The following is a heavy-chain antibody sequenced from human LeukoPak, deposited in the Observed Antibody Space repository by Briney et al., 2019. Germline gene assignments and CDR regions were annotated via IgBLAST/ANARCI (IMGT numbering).Heavy chain of an antibody. Sequence: PGGSLRLSCAASGFTFSAYSMTWIRQAPGKGLEWLSYISSGSEDTLYADSVKGRFTISRDNSKNTLYLQMNSLRAEDTAVYYCAKDQSSLQWLVPLSNPPFSSFDYWGQGTLVTVSS. V-gene: IGHV3-11*05. D-gene: IGHD6-19*01. CDR3: AKDQSSLQWLVPLSNPPFSSFDY. CDR2: ISSGSEDT. J-gene: IGHJ4*02. CDR1: GFTFSAYS.